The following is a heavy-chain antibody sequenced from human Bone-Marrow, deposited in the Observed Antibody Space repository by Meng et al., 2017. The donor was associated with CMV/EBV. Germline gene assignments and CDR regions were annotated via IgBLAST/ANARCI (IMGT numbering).Heavy chain of an antibody. D-gene: IGHD2-2*01. CDR2: INPNSGGT. CDR3: ARDWPYCSSTSCYFDY. Sequence: YTFTGYYRHWVRQAPGQGLEWMGWINPNSGGTNYAQKFQGRVTMTRDTSISTAYMELSRLRSDDTAVYYCARDWPYCSSTSCYFDYWGQGTLVTVSS. V-gene: IGHV1-2*02. CDR1: YTFTGYY. J-gene: IGHJ4*02.